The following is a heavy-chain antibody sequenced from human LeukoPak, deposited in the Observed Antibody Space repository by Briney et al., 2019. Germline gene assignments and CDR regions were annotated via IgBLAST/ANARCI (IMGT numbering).Heavy chain of an antibody. V-gene: IGHV4-34*01. CDR1: GGSFSGYY. CDR3: AREMATSGYFDY. Sequence: SETLSLTCAVYGGSFSGYYWSWTRQPPGKGLEWIGEINHSGSTNYNPSLKSRVTISVDTSKNQISLKLSSVTAADTAVYYCAREMATSGYFDYWGQGTLVTVSS. CDR2: INHSGST. J-gene: IGHJ4*02. D-gene: IGHD5-24*01.